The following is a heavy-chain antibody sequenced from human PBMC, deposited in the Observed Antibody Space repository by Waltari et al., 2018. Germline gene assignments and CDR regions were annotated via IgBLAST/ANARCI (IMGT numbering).Heavy chain of an antibody. D-gene: IGHD6-19*01. J-gene: IGHJ4*02. CDR3: ARSSVAGRRFDY. Sequence: QVQLVQSGAEVKNPGASVKVSCKASGYTFTSFYIHWVRQAPGQGLEWLGMINPSGGSPNYAQSFQGRVTMTRDTSTTTVHMEFTSLSSEDTAVYYCARSSVAGRRFDYWGQGTPVTVSS. CDR2: INPSGGSP. CDR1: GYTFTSFY. V-gene: IGHV1-46*01.